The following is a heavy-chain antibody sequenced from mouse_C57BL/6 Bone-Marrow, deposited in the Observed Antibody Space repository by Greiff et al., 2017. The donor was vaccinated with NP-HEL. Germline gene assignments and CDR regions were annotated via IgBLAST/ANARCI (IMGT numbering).Heavy chain of an antibody. CDR2: IYYSGTI. Sequence: EVKLVESGPGLVKPSQTVFLTCTVTGISITTGNYRWSWIRQFPGNKLEWIGHIYYSGTITYNPSLTSRTTITRDTPKNQFFLEMNSLTAEDTATYYCARERGYDFYFDYWGQGTTLTVSS. D-gene: IGHD2-4*01. CDR3: ARERGYDFYFDY. V-gene: IGHV3-5*01. CDR1: GISITTGNYR. J-gene: IGHJ2*01.